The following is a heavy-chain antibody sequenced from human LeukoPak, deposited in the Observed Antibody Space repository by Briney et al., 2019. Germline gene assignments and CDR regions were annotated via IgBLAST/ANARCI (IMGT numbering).Heavy chain of an antibody. D-gene: IGHD3-10*01. V-gene: IGHV3-30*04. Sequence: RPGRSLRLSCAASGFTFSSYAMHWVRQAPGKGLEWVAVISYDGSNKYYADSVKGRFTISRDNSKNTLYLQMNSLSAEDTAVYYSARSFYGSGTGSFDYWGQGTLVTVSS. CDR3: ARSFYGSGTGSFDY. CDR2: ISYDGSNK. J-gene: IGHJ4*02. CDR1: GFTFSSYA.